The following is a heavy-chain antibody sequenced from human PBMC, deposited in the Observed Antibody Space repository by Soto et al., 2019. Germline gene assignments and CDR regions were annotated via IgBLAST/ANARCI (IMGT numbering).Heavy chain of an antibody. D-gene: IGHD2-2*02. J-gene: IGHJ4*02. CDR3: ASTFNTHFDS. V-gene: IGHV6-1*01. Sequence: SPTLARACGISGDSVSSNSAAWTWIRQAPSRGLEWRGRTYYRAKWYNDYAVAVESRITVRPDTSKNQFSLQLNSVTPEDTAANYCASTFNTHFDSWRQGPLVTASS. CDR2: TYYRAKWYN. CDR1: GDSVSSNSAA.